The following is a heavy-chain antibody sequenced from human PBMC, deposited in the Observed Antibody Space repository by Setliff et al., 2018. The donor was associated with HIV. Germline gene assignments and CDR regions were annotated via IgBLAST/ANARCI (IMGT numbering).Heavy chain of an antibody. J-gene: IGHJ4*02. CDR2: ISAYNGNT. CDR3: ARTRVADYVWGSYRQPIDY. D-gene: IGHD3-16*02. Sequence: ASVKVSCKASGYTFTSYGISWVRQAPGQGLEWMGWISAYNGNTNYAQKLQGRVTMTTDTSTSTAYMELRSLRSDDTAVYYCARTRVADYVWGSYRQPIDYWGQGTLVTV. CDR1: GYTFTSYG. V-gene: IGHV1-18*01.